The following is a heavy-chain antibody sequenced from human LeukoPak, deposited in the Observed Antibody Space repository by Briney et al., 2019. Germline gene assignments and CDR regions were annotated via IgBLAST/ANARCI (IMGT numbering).Heavy chain of an antibody. CDR2: IGGNSDFT. V-gene: IGHV3-23*01. J-gene: IGHJ4*02. CDR3: AKQEASGNFYYTLDY. CDR1: GFTFSSYA. D-gene: IGHD1-26*01. Sequence: GGSLRLSCTASGFTFSSYAMTWVRQAPGKGLEWVSSIGGNSDFTYYTDSVKGRFTISRDNSRSTLYLQINSLRAEDTAIYYCAKQEASGNFYYTLDYWGQGTRVTVSS.